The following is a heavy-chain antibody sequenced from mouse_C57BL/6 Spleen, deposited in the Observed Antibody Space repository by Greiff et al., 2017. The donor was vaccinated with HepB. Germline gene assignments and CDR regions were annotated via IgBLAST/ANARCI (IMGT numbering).Heavy chain of an antibody. CDR2: IDPENGDT. V-gene: IGHV14-4*01. D-gene: IGHD1-1*01. CDR1: GFNIKDDY. J-gene: IGHJ2*01. Sequence: EVKLQESGAELVRPGASVKLSCTASGFNIKDDYMHWVKQRPEQGLEWIGWIDPENGDTEYASKFQGKATITADTSSNTAYLQLSSLTSEDTAVYYCIYYGSFPYYFDYWGQGTTLTVSS. CDR3: IYYGSFPYYFDY.